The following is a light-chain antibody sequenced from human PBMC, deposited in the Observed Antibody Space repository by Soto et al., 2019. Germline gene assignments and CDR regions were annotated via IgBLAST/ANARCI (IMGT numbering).Light chain of an antibody. Sequence: EIVLTQSPDTLSLSPGERATLSCRASQSVRSSHLAWYQQKPGQAPRLLIYGASSRATGIPDRFSGSGSGTDFTLTISRLEPEDFAVYSCQQYSSSPATFGQGTKVDIK. J-gene: IGKJ1*01. CDR2: GAS. CDR1: QSVRSSH. CDR3: QQYSSSPAT. V-gene: IGKV3-20*01.